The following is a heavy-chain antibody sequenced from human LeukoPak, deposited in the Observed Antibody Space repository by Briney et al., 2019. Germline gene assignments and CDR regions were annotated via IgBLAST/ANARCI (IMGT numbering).Heavy chain of an antibody. J-gene: IGHJ4*02. D-gene: IGHD6-19*01. V-gene: IGHV3-11*04. Sequence: GGSLRLSYAASGFTFSDYYMSWIRQAPGKGLEWVSFISGSGSTIYYADSLRGRFTISRDNAKNSLYLQMNSLRADDTAVYYCARLDASGLDYWGQGTLVTVSS. CDR2: ISGSGSTI. CDR3: ARLDASGLDY. CDR1: GFTFSDYY.